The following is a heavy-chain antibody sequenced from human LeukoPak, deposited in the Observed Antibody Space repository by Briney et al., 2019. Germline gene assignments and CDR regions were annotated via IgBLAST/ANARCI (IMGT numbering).Heavy chain of an antibody. CDR1: GFTLSSYA. D-gene: IGHD6-19*01. Sequence: PGGSLRLSCAASGFTLSSYAMQWVRQAPGKGLEWVAVISYDGSDKNYADSVKGRFTISRDNSMDTLYLQMNSLRAEDTAVYYCARAVYRSGGYYFDYWGQGILVTVSS. CDR3: ARAVYRSGGYYFDY. J-gene: IGHJ4*02. CDR2: ISYDGSDK. V-gene: IGHV3-30*04.